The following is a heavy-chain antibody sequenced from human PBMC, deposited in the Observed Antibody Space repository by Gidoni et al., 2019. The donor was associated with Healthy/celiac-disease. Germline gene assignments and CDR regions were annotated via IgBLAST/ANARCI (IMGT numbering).Heavy chain of an antibody. V-gene: IGHV3-15*01. J-gene: IGHJ4*02. D-gene: IGHD6-13*01. CDR3: TTGPAGVSSSWPFDY. CDR1: GFSFSNDW. CDR2: IKSKTDGGTT. Sequence: EVQLVESGGGLVKPGGSLRLSCAASGFSFSNDWMSWVRQAPGKGLGWVGRIKSKTDGGTTEYAAPVKGRFTISRDDSQNTLYLQMNSLKTEDTAVYYCTTGPAGVSSSWPFDYWGQGTLVTVSS.